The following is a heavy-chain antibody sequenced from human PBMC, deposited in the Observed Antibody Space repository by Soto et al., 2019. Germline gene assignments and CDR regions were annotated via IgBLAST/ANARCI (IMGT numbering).Heavy chain of an antibody. Sequence: QVQLVESGGGVVQPGRSLRLSCAASGFTFSSYGMHWVRQAPGKGLEWVAVIWYDGSNKYYADSVQGRFTISRDNSKNTLYMQMNSLRAEDTAVYYCARDGSRRSGFHEYFQHWGQGTLVTVSS. CDR2: IWYDGSNK. V-gene: IGHV3-33*01. D-gene: IGHD3-22*01. J-gene: IGHJ1*01. CDR1: GFTFSSYG. CDR3: ARDGSRRSGFHEYFQH.